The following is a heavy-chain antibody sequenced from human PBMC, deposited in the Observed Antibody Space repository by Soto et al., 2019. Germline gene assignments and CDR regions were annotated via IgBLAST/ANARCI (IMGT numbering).Heavy chain of an antibody. CDR3: AKRTTDWYFDL. Sequence: EVQLLESGGGLVQPGGSLRLSCAASGFTFTSYAMNWVRQAPGKGLEWVSVISGSGGSTYYADSVKGRFTISRDNSKNTLYLQMNSLRAEDTAVYYCAKRTTDWYFDLWGRGTLVTVSS. J-gene: IGHJ2*01. V-gene: IGHV3-23*01. CDR2: ISGSGGST. CDR1: GFTFTSYA.